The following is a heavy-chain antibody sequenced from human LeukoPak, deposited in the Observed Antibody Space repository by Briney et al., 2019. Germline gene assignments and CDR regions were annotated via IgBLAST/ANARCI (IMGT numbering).Heavy chain of an antibody. J-gene: IGHJ4*02. Sequence: TLSLTCTVSGGSISSGGYYWSWIRQHPGKGLEWIGYIYYSGTTYSNPSLKSRVTISVDTSKNQFSLKLSSVTAADTAVYYCARGGSSWYFDYWGQGTLVTVSS. V-gene: IGHV4-31*03. CDR2: IYYSGTT. CDR1: GGSISSGGYY. D-gene: IGHD6-13*01. CDR3: ARGGSSWYFDY.